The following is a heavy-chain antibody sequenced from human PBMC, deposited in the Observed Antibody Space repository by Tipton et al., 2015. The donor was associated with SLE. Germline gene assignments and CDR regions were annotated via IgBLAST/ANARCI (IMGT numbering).Heavy chain of an antibody. CDR1: GGSFSGYY. J-gene: IGHJ2*01. CDR2: INHSGST. CDR3: ARVGAAPPHWYFGL. Sequence: TLSLTCAVYGGSFSGYYWSWIRQPPGKGLEWIGEINHSGSTNYNPSLKSRVTISVDTSKNQFSLKLSSVTAADTAVYYCARVGAAPPHWYFGLWGRCPLVTGSS. D-gene: IGHD6-6*01. V-gene: IGHV4-34*01.